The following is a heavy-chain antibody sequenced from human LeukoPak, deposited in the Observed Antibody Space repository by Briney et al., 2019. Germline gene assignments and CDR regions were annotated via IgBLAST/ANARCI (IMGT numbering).Heavy chain of an antibody. CDR2: IKSKTDGGTI. J-gene: IGHJ4*02. CDR1: GFTFSNAW. CDR3: ATPLTALPFDC. Sequence: PGGSLRLSCAASGFTFSNAWMSWVRQAPGKGLEWVGRIKSKTDGGTIDYVAPVKGRFTISRDDSQNTVYLQMNSLKTEDTATYYCATPLTALPFDCWGQGTLVTVSS. D-gene: IGHD2-21*02. V-gene: IGHV3-15*01.